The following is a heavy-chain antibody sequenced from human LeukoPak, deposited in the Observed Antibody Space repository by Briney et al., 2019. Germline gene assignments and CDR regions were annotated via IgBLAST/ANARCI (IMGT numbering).Heavy chain of an antibody. J-gene: IGHJ5*02. V-gene: IGHV4-39*07. Sequence: SETLSLTCTVSGGSISSSSYYWGWIRQPPGKGLEWIGSIYYSGSTNYNPSLKSRVTISVDTSKNQFSLKLSSVTVADTAMYYCARDQPKLSLFTYGSGRLHWFGPWGQGALVTVSS. CDR2: IYYSGST. CDR1: GGSISSSSYY. CDR3: ARDQPKLSLFTYGSGRLHWFGP. D-gene: IGHD3-10*01.